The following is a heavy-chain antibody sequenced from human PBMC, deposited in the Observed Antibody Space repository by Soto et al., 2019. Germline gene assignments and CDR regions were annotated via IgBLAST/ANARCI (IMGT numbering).Heavy chain of an antibody. CDR2: IYYSGST. CDR3: ATLRKGYFDY. J-gene: IGHJ4*02. Sequence: PSETLSLTCTVSGGSISSYYWSWIRQPPGKGLEWIGYIYYSGSTNYNPSLKSRVTISVDTSKNQFSLKLSSVTAADTAVYYCATLRKGYFDYWGQGTLVTVSS. CDR1: GGSISSYY. V-gene: IGHV4-59*08.